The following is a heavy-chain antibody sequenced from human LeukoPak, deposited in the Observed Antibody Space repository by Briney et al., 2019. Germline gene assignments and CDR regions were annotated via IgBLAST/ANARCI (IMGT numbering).Heavy chain of an antibody. CDR3: ARDLYSGHEGNAFDV. J-gene: IGHJ3*01. CDR2: IIPILGIA. D-gene: IGHD5-12*01. CDR1: GGTFSSYA. Sequence: SVKVSCKASGGTFSSYAITWVRQAPGQGLEWMGRIIPILGIANYAQKFQGRVTIIADKSTSTAYMELSSLRSEDTAVYYCARDLYSGHEGNAFDVWGQGTMVTVSS. V-gene: IGHV1-69*04.